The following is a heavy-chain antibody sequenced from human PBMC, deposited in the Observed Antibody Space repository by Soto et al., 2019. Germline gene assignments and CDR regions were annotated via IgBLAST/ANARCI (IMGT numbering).Heavy chain of an antibody. J-gene: IGHJ5*02. D-gene: IGHD3-9*01. V-gene: IGHV4-30-2*01. CDR3: ARGLYYDILTGLNWFDP. CDR2: IYYSGST. CDR1: GGSISSGGYY. Sequence: SETLSLTCTVSGGSISSGGYYWSWIRQHPGKGLEWIGYIYYSGSTYYNPSLKSRVTISVDRSKNQFSLKLSSVTAADTAVYYCARGLYYDILTGLNWFDPWGQGTLVTVSS.